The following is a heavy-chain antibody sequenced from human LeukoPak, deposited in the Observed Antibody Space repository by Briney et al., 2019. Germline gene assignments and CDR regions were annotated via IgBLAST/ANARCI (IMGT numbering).Heavy chain of an antibody. CDR3: ARSGYVGGYYDSSGYDYFDY. CDR2: INPSGGST. J-gene: IGHJ4*02. CDR1: GYTFTSYY. D-gene: IGHD3-22*01. Sequence: ASVKVSCKASGYTFTSYYMHWVRQAPGQGLEWMGIINPSGGSTSYAQKFQGRVTMTRDTSTSTVHMELSSLRSEDTAVYYCARSGYVGGYYDSSGYDYFDYWGQGTLVTVSS. V-gene: IGHV1-46*01.